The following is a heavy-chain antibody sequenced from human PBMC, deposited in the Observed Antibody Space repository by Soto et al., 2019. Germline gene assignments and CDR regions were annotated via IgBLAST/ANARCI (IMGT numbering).Heavy chain of an antibody. Sequence: QVQLVQSGAEVKKPGASVKVSCKASGYTFTASYIYWVRQAPGQGLEWVGRINPKSGDTNYAQKFHGRVTMTRDTSISTAYMEVSSVRSDDTAFYYCATLNQAPGGRDYWGQGTLVTVSS. CDR1: GYTFTASY. D-gene: IGHD2-8*02. CDR2: INPKSGDT. J-gene: IGHJ4*02. CDR3: ATLNQAPGGRDY. V-gene: IGHV1-2*06.